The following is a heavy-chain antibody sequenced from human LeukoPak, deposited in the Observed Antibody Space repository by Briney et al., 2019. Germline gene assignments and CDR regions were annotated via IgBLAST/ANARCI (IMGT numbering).Heavy chain of an antibody. CDR1: GFTFSTYW. V-gene: IGHV3-7*01. D-gene: IGHD6-19*01. Sequence: PGGSLRLSCAASGFTFSTYWMSWVRQAPGKGLEWVSNIKQDGSETYYADSVKGRFTISRDNAKNSLYLQMNSLRAEDTAVYYCASGYSSGWYVIDYWGQGTLVTVSS. CDR3: ASGYSSGWYVIDY. J-gene: IGHJ4*02. CDR2: IKQDGSET.